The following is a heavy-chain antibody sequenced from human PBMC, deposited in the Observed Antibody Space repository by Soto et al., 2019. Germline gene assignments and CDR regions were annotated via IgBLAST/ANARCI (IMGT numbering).Heavy chain of an antibody. V-gene: IGHV4-31*03. Sequence: SETLSPTCTVSGGSISSGGYYWSWIRQHPGKGLEWIGYIYYSGSTYYNPSLKSRVTISVDTSKNQFSLKLSSVTAADTAVYYCASIIAAAGHKYGMDVWGQGTTVTVSS. J-gene: IGHJ6*02. CDR3: ASIIAAAGHKYGMDV. CDR1: GGSISSGGYY. CDR2: IYYSGST. D-gene: IGHD6-13*01.